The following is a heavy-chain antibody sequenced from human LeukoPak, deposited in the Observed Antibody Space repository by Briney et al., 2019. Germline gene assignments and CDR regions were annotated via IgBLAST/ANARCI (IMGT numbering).Heavy chain of an antibody. V-gene: IGHV5-51*01. CDR3: ARLSADSSGYYPRDY. D-gene: IGHD3-22*01. CDR1: GYIFTAYW. Sequence: GESLKISCQGSGYIFTAYWIGWVRQMPGKGLEWMGIIYPGDSETRFSPSFQGQVTISADKSTSIAYLELNNLKPSDTAMYYCARLSADSSGYYPRDYWGQGTLVTVSS. CDR2: IYPGDSET. J-gene: IGHJ4*02.